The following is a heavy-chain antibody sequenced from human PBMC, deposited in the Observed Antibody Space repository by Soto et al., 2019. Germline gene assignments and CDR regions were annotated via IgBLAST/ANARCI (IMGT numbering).Heavy chain of an antibody. CDR1: GYTFTSYG. Sequence: QVQLVQSGAEVKKPGASVKVSCKASGYTFTSYGISWVRKAPGQGLEWMGWISAYNGNTNYAQKRKGRVTMTTDTSTSTDYRELRSLRSDDTSVYYCARDAPPPREWGQGTLVTVSS. V-gene: IGHV1-18*01. CDR2: ISAYNGNT. CDR3: ARDAPPPRE. J-gene: IGHJ4*02.